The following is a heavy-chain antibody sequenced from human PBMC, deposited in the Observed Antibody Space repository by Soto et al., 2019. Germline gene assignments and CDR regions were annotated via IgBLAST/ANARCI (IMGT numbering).Heavy chain of an antibody. Sequence: SETLSLTCAVYGGSFSGYYWSWIRQPPGKGLEWIGEINHSGSTNYNPSLKSRVTISVDTSKNQFSLKLSSVTAADTAVYYCARGGNFTIFGVVIIPTSCWFDPWGQGTLVTVSS. V-gene: IGHV4-34*01. CDR3: ARGGNFTIFGVVIIPTSCWFDP. CDR2: INHSGST. D-gene: IGHD3-3*01. CDR1: GGSFSGYY. J-gene: IGHJ5*02.